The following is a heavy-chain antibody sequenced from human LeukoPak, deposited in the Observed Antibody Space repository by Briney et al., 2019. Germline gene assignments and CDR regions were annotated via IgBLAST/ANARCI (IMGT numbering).Heavy chain of an antibody. D-gene: IGHD3-10*01. CDR3: ARGVETYYYGSGSYPFDY. J-gene: IGHJ4*02. V-gene: IGHV4-61*02. CDR2: IYTSGST. CDR1: GGSISSGSYY. Sequence: PSQTLSLTCTVSGGSISSGSYYWSWIRQPAGKGLEWIGRIYTSGSTNYNPSLKSRVTISVDTSKNQFSLKLSSVTAADTAVYYCARGVETYYYGSGSYPFDYWGQGTLVTVSS.